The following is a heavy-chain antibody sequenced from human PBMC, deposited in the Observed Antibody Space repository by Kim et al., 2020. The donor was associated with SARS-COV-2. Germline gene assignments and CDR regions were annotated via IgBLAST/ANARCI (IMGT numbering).Heavy chain of an antibody. CDR1: GFTFSSYE. CDR3: ARDNLYSNYFVSTGADFDY. D-gene: IGHD4-4*01. J-gene: IGHJ4*02. CDR2: ISSSGSTI. V-gene: IGHV3-48*03. Sequence: GGSLRLSCAASGFTFSSYEMNWVRQAPGKGLEWVSYISSSGSTIYYADSVKGRFTISRDNAKNSLYLQMNSLRAEDTAVYYCARDNLYSNYFVSTGADFDYWGQGTLVTVSS.